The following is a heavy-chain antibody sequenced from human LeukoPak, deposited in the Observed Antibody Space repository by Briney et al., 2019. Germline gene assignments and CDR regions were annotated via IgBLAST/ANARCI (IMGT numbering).Heavy chain of an antibody. J-gene: IGHJ4*02. V-gene: IGHV4-34*01. D-gene: IGHD3-10*01. CDR2: INHSGST. CDR3: ARYGVTIVRGGKYYFDS. CDR1: GGSFSGYY. Sequence: SETLSLTCAVYGGSFSGYYWSWIRQPPGKGLEWIGEINHSGSTNYNPSLKSRVTISVDTSKNQFSLRLSSVTAADTAVYYCARYGVTIVRGGKYYFDSWGQGTLVTVSS.